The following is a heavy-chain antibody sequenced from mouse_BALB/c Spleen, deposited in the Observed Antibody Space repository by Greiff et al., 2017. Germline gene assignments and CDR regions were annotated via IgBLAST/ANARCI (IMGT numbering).Heavy chain of an antibody. D-gene: IGHD1-2*01. J-gene: IGHJ1*01. Sequence: EVKLEESGGGLVKPGGSLKLSCAASGFTFSSYAMSWVRQTPEKRLEWVASISSGGSTYYPDSVKGRFTISRDNARNILYLQMSSLRSEDTAMYYCARGGYPSYWYFDVWGAGTTVTVSS. CDR1: GFTFSSYA. CDR3: ARGGYPSYWYFDV. V-gene: IGHV5-6-5*01. CDR2: ISSGGST.